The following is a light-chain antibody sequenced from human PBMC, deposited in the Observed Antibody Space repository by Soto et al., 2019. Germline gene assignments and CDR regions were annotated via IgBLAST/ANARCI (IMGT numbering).Light chain of an antibody. CDR3: ISYTTSSTVV. CDR2: EVS. J-gene: IGLJ2*01. Sequence: QSVLTQPASVSGSPGQSITISCTGTSSDVGVYKYVSWYQHYPGKAPKLMIYEVSNRPSGVSNRFYGSKSGNTAALTISGLQAEDEADYYCISYTTSSTVVFGGGTKLTVL. CDR1: SSDVGVYKY. V-gene: IGLV2-14*01.